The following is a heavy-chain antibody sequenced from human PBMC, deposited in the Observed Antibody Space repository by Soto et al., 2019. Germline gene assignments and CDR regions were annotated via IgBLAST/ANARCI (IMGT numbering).Heavy chain of an antibody. CDR2: ISYDGSNK. CDR1: GFTFSSYG. CDR3: AKYLVGEVYYCGMDV. D-gene: IGHD1-26*01. J-gene: IGHJ6*02. V-gene: IGHV3-30*18. Sequence: QVQLVESGGGVVQPGRSLRLSCAASGFTFSSYGMHWVRQAPGKGLEWVAVISYDGSNKYYADSVKGRFTISRDNSKNTLYLQMNSLIAEDTAVYYCAKYLVGEVYYCGMDVWGQGTTVTVSS.